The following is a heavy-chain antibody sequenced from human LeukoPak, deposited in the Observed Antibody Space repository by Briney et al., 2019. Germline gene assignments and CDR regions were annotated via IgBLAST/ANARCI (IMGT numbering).Heavy chain of an antibody. CDR1: GFTFSSYA. CDR2: ISYDGSNK. CDR3: ARDRGRKWLVSPLDY. Sequence: GGSLRLSCAASGFTFSSYAMHWVRQAPGKGLEWVAVISYDGSNKYYADSVKGRFTISRDNSKNTLYLQMNSLRAEDTAVYYCARDRGRKWLVSPLDYWGQGTLVTVSS. V-gene: IGHV3-30-3*01. J-gene: IGHJ4*02. D-gene: IGHD6-19*01.